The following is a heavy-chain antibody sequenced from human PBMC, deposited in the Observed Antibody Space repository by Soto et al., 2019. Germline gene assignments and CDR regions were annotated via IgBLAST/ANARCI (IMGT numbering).Heavy chain of an antibody. J-gene: IGHJ4*02. CDR1: GVTFRNYA. V-gene: IGHV3-23*01. Sequence: GWSMRLSSAASGVTFRNYAMSWVRQAQGKGPEWVSSISGGGDSTYYADSVKGRFTISRDNSKNTLYLQMNSLRAEDTAVYYCAKAKHGYCSGSSCYSHFDYWGQGTLVTVSS. D-gene: IGHD2-15*01. CDR2: ISGGGDST. CDR3: AKAKHGYCSGSSCYSHFDY.